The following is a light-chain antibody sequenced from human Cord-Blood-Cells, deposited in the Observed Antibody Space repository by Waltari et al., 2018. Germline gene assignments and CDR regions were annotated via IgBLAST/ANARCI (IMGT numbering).Light chain of an antibody. CDR1: QSVRSY. Sequence: EIVFPQSPPPLSLSPGVSNTLSCRASQSVRSYLAWYQQNPGQAPRLLIYDASNRATGIPARFSGSGSGTDFTLTISSLEPEDFAVYYCQQRSNWRLTFGGGTKVEIK. CDR3: QQRSNWRLT. J-gene: IGKJ4*01. CDR2: DAS. V-gene: IGKV3-11*01.